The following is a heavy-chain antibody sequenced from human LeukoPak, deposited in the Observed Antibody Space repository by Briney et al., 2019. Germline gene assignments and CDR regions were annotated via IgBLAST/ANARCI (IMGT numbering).Heavy chain of an antibody. CDR1: GGSFSSSSYY. V-gene: IGHV4-39*02. D-gene: IGHD4/OR15-4a*01. Sequence: SETLSLTCTVSGGSFSSSSYYWGWIRQPPGKGLEWIGSIYYSGSTYYNPSLKSRVTISVDTSKNQFSLKLSSVTAADTAVYYCATDDYGAFDYWGQGTLVTVSS. CDR2: IYYSGST. J-gene: IGHJ4*02. CDR3: ATDDYGAFDY.